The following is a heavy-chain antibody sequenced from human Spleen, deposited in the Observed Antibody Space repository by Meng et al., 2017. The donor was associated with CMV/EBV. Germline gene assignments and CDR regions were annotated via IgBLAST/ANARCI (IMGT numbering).Heavy chain of an antibody. V-gene: IGHV1-46*01. Sequence: ASVKVSCKASGYTFTTYYIHWVRQAPGQGLEWMGRINPSGGSTSYTQKFQGRVTMTRDTSTRTVSMELSSLRSEDTAVYYCARVKGLPYYYGSGSYYAYYYYGMDVWGQGTTVTVSS. J-gene: IGHJ6*02. D-gene: IGHD3-10*01. CDR2: INPSGGST. CDR1: GYTFTTYY. CDR3: ARVKGLPYYYGSGSYYAYYYYGMDV.